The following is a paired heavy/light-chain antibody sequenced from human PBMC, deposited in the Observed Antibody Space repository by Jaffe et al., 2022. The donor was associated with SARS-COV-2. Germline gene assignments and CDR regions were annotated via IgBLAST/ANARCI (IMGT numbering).Light chain of an antibody. Sequence: SYELTQPPSVSVSPGQTASITCSGDKLGDKYACWYQQKPGQSPVLVIYQDSKRPSGIPERFSGSNSGNTATLTISGTQAMDEADYYCQAWDSTRVVFGGGTKLTVL. J-gene: IGLJ2*01. CDR1: KLGDKY. CDR3: QAWDSTRVV. V-gene: IGLV3-1*01. CDR2: QDS.
Heavy chain of an antibody. CDR1: GGSISSSSYY. D-gene: IGHD2-21*02. V-gene: IGHV4-39*01. CDR2: IYYSGST. CDR3: ARLRGVVVTAIRGPKTDYYYYYMDV. Sequence: QLQLQESGPGLVKPSETLSLTCTVSGGSISSSSYYWGWIRQPPGKGLEWIGSIYYSGSTYYNPSLKSRVTISVDTSKNQFSLKLSSVTAADTAVYYCARLRGVVVTAIRGPKTDYYYYYMDVWGKGTTVTVSS. J-gene: IGHJ6*03.